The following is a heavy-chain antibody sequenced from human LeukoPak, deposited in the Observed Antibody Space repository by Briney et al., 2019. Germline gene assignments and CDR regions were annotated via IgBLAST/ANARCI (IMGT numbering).Heavy chain of an antibody. Sequence: SQTLSLTCTVSGGSISSGDYYWSWIRQPPGKGLEWIGYIYYSGSTYYNPSLKSRVTISVDTSKNQFSLKLSSVTAADTAVHYCARVSTSYSSGWSGVDYWGQGTLVTVSS. D-gene: IGHD6-19*01. CDR2: IYYSGST. CDR3: ARVSTSYSSGWSGVDY. V-gene: IGHV4-30-4*08. J-gene: IGHJ4*02. CDR1: GGSISSGDYY.